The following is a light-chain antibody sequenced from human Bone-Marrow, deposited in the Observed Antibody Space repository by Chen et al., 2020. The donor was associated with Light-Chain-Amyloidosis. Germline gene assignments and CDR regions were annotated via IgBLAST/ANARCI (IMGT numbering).Light chain of an antibody. Sequence: SYELTQPLSVSVSPGQTARITCSGDALPTKYAYWYQQKPGQAPELVVHRDTERPSGISELFSGSSSGTTATLTISGVQAEDEADYHCQSADSSGTYEVIFGGGTKLTVL. CDR3: QSADSSGTYEVI. J-gene: IGLJ2*01. CDR2: RDT. CDR1: ALPTKY. V-gene: IGLV3-25*03.